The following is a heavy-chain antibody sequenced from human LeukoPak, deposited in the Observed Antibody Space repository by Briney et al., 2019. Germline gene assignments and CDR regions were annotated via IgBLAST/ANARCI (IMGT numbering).Heavy chain of an antibody. D-gene: IGHD3-10*01. CDR2: INHSGST. CDR3: ARGPRPVYYYGSGSYLPYYGMDV. J-gene: IGHJ6*02. V-gene: IGHV4-34*01. CDR1: GGSFSGYY. Sequence: SETLSLTCAVYGGSFSGYYWSWIRQPPGKGREWSVEINHSGSTNDNPSLKSRVTISVDTSQNQFSLNLSSVTAADTAVYYCARGPRPVYYYGSGSYLPYYGMDVWGQGTTVTVSS.